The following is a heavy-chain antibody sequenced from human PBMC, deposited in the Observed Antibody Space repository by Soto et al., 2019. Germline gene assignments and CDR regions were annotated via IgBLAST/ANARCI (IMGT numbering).Heavy chain of an antibody. CDR3: ARDPLSYDFWSGHYGMDV. CDR2: IYHSGST. Sequence: SDTLSLTGAVSGYSISSGYYWGWIRRPPGKGLEWIGSIYHSGSTYYNPSLKSRVTISVDTSKNQFSLKLSSVTAADTAVYYCARDPLSYDFWSGHYGMDVWGQGTTVT. J-gene: IGHJ6*02. D-gene: IGHD3-3*01. CDR1: GYSISSGYY. V-gene: IGHV4-38-2*02.